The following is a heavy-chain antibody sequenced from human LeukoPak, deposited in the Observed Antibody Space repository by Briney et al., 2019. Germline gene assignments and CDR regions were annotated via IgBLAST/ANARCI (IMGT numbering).Heavy chain of an antibody. V-gene: IGHV3-48*01. J-gene: IGHJ4*02. CDR1: GFTFSSYS. D-gene: IGHD3-22*01. CDR2: ISGSSSTI. Sequence: GFLRLSCAASGFTFSSYSMNWVRQAPGKGLEWGSYISGSSSTIYYADSVKGRFTISRDNGKNTLYLQMNSLRAEDTAVYYCARGSTYYDSSGQVPFDYWGQGTLVTVSS. CDR3: ARGSTYYDSSGQVPFDY.